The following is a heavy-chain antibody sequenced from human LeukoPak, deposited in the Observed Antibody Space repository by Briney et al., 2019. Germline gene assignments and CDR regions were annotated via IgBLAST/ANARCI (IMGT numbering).Heavy chain of an antibody. D-gene: IGHD3-3*01. CDR1: GYTFTSYG. Sequence: ASVKVSCKASGYTFTSYGISWVRQAPGQGLEWMGWISAYNGNTNYAQKLQGRVTMNTDTSTSTAYMELRSLRSDDTAVYYCARDYDFWSGPPIDYWGQGTLVTVSS. CDR2: ISAYNGNT. V-gene: IGHV1-18*01. J-gene: IGHJ4*02. CDR3: ARDYDFWSGPPIDY.